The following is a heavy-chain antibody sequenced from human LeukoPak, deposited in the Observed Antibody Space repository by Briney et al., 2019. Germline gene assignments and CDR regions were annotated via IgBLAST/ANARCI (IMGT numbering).Heavy chain of an antibody. CDR1: GYSFTSYW. CDR3: ARLLPGIAAAGTDY. D-gene: IGHD6-13*01. V-gene: IGHV5-10-1*01. CDR2: IDPSDSYT. Sequence: PGESLQISCQGSGYSFTSYWISWVRQLPGKGLEWMGRIDPSDSYTNYSPSFQGHVTISADKSISTAYLQWSSLKASDTAMYYCARLLPGIAAAGTDYWGQGTLVTASS. J-gene: IGHJ4*02.